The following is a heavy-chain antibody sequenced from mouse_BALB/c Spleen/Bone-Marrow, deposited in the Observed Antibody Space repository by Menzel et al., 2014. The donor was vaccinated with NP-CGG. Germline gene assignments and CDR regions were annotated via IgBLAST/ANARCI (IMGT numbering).Heavy chain of an antibody. V-gene: IGHV1-4*01. D-gene: IGHD2-10*02. CDR2: INPSSGYT. J-gene: IGHJ3*01. CDR3: VREGYGNYAY. Sequence: QVHVKQSGAELARPGASVKMSCKASGYTFTSYTMHWVKQRPGQGLEWIGYINPSSGYTNYNQKFKDKATLTADKSSSTAYMQLSSLTPEDSAVYYCVREGYGNYAYWGQGTLVTVSA. CDR1: GYTFTSYT.